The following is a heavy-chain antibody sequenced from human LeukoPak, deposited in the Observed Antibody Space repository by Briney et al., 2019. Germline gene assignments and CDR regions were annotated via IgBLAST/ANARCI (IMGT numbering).Heavy chain of an antibody. CDR1: GGSISSYY. CDR2: IYYSGST. V-gene: IGHV4-59*01. J-gene: IGHJ4*02. Sequence: SETLSLTCTVSGGSISSYYWSWIRQPPGKGLEWIGYIYYSGSTNYNPSLKSRVTISVDTSKNQFSLKLSSVTAADTAVYYCARGNGQIDYWGQGTLATVSS. D-gene: IGHD2-8*01. CDR3: ARGNGQIDY.